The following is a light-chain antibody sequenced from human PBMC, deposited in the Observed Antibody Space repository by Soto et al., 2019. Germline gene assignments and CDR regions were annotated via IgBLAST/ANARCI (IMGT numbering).Light chain of an antibody. CDR2: AAS. CDR3: LQEYNYPMT. V-gene: IGKV1-6*01. J-gene: IGKJ1*01. CDR1: QGSRND. Sequence: AIHMTQSPSSLSASVGDRVTITCRASQGSRNDLGWYQQKPGKAPKLLIYAASSVQSGVPSRFSGSVSGTDYTLTISSLQPGDFATYYCLQEYNYPMTFGQGTKVEIK.